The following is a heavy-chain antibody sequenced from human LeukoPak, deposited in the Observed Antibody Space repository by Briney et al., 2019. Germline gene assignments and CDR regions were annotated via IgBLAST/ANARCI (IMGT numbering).Heavy chain of an antibody. CDR1: GFTFSSYA. V-gene: IGHV3-23*01. D-gene: IGHD6-6*01. J-gene: IGHJ4*02. CDR2: ISGNGDTT. CDR3: AKDREEAPIAARRGFDY. Sequence: GGSLRLSCAASGFTFSSYAMNWVRQAPGKGLEWVSAISGNGDTTYYADSVKGRFTISRDNSKNTLYLQMSNLTAEDTAIYYCAKDREEAPIAARRGFDYWGQGTLVTVPS.